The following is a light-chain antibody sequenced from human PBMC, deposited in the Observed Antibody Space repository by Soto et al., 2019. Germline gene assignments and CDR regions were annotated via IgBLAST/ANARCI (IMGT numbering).Light chain of an antibody. J-gene: IGKJ1*01. Sequence: DFQATQSPATLSASVGDRVTIACRASQSISSWLAWYQHKQGKAPKXLIYAVSSLQSGVPSRFSGIVSGTDLTLTITSLKPEDAATDDGQHRYGTPRTFGQGTKVDIK. CDR1: QSISSW. V-gene: IGKV1-39*01. CDR2: AVS. CDR3: QHRYGTPRT.